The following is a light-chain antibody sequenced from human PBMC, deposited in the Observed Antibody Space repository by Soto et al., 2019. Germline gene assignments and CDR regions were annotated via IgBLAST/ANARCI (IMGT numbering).Light chain of an antibody. CDR2: SST. J-gene: IGKJ1*01. CDR3: QKSHSAHT. V-gene: IGKV1-39*01. Sequence: DIQMTQSPSSLSASVGDSVTISCRSSQNIDTFLNWYQQKAGEAPKLLIRSSTTLQDGVPSRFTGSGSGTEFALTIGSLQPEDFASYYCQKSHSAHTFGQGTKV. CDR1: QNIDTF.